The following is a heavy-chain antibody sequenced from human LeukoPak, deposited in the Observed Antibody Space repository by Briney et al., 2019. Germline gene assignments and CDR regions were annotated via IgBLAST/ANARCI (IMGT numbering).Heavy chain of an antibody. J-gene: IGHJ2*01. CDR1: GGSISSYY. D-gene: IGHD3-3*01. Sequence: SQTLSLTCTVSGGSISSYYWSWIRQPAGKGLEWIGRIYTSGSTNYNPSLKSRVTMSVDTSKNQFSLKLSSVTAADTAVYYCARFLMGFWSGSAFDLWGRGTLVTVSS. CDR3: ARFLMGFWSGSAFDL. CDR2: IYTSGST. V-gene: IGHV4-4*07.